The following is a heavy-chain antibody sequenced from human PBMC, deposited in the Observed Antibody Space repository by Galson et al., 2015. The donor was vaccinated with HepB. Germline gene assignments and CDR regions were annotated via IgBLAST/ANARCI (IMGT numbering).Heavy chain of an antibody. J-gene: IGHJ6*02. CDR1: GFTFDDYT. CDR3: AKDLPRVANHHGYGMDV. V-gene: IGHV3-43*01. Sequence: SLRLSCAASGFTFDDYTMHWVRQAPGKGLEWVSLISWDGGSTYYADSVKGRFTISRDNSKNSLYLQMNSLRTEDTALYYCAKDLPRVANHHGYGMDVWGQGTTVTVSS. CDR2: ISWDGGST. D-gene: IGHD5-12*01.